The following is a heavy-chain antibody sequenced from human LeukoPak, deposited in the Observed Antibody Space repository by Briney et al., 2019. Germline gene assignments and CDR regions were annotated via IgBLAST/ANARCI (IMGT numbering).Heavy chain of an antibody. CDR1: GFTFNTYG. CDR2: IWYDGTKT. Sequence: PGGSPRLSCTASGFTFNTYGMHWVRQAPGKGLEWVALIWYDGTKTNFADSVKGRFTISRDNSENTLYLQMNSLRAEDTAVYWCARATVATSGEPHIFYNGLDVWGPGTTVTVAS. V-gene: IGHV3-33*01. J-gene: IGHJ6*02. CDR3: ARATVATSGEPHIFYNGLDV. D-gene: IGHD4-17*01.